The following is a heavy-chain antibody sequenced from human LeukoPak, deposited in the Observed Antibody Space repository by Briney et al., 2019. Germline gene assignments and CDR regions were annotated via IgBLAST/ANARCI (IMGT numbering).Heavy chain of an antibody. Sequence: PGGSLRLSCVVSGFTVSSNYMSWVRQAPGKGLEWVSIIYSGGSTYYADSVKGRFTISRDNANNLLYLQMNSLRGEDTAVYYCTRDRSRAEDDWGQGTLVTVSS. CDR1: GFTVSSNY. CDR3: TRDRSRAEDD. V-gene: IGHV3-53*01. J-gene: IGHJ4*02. D-gene: IGHD1-14*01. CDR2: IYSGGST.